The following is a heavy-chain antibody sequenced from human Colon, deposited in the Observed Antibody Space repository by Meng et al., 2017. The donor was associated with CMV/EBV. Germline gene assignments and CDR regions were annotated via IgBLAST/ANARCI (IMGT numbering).Heavy chain of an antibody. CDR3: VRREYFDTGSGY. Sequence: GESLKISCQVSGNRFSNYWIGWVRQMPGKGLEWMGIIYPGDSDTVYNPSLQGQVTISADKSISTAYLQWSSLKASDTAMYYCVRREYFDTGSGYWGQGTLVTVSS. CDR1: GNRFSNYW. CDR2: IYPGDSDT. V-gene: IGHV5-51*01. J-gene: IGHJ4*02. D-gene: IGHD3-10*01.